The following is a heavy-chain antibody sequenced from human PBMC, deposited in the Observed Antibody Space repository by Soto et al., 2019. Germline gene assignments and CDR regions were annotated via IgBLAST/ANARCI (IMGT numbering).Heavy chain of an antibody. CDR3: AGSSDWYAWFDP. D-gene: IGHD6-19*01. CDR1: GFTFSSYA. V-gene: IGHV3-23*01. Sequence: EVQLLESGGGLVQPGGSLRLSCAASGFTFSSYAMSWVRQAPGKGLEWVSAISGSGGSTYYEDSVKGRFTISRDNSKSTRYLRMNSLRAEDTAVYYCAGSSDWYAWFDPWGQGTLVTVSS. J-gene: IGHJ5*02. CDR2: ISGSGGST.